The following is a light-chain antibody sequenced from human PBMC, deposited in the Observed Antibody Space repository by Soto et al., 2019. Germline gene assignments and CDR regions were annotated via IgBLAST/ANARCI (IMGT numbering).Light chain of an antibody. J-gene: IGLJ3*02. Sequence: QSALTQPPSASGSPGQSVTISCTGTSSDVGGYNYVSWYQQYPGKAPKLMIYEVSKRPSGVPDRFSGSKSGKTASLTVSGHQPEDEADYYCTSYAGSNIWVFGGGTKLTVL. CDR3: TSYAGSNIWV. CDR2: EVS. CDR1: SSDVGGYNY. V-gene: IGLV2-8*01.